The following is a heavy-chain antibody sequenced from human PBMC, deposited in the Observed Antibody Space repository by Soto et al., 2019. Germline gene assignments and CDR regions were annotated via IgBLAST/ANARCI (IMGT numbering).Heavy chain of an antibody. CDR2: IIPIFGTA. CDR3: ARVRQRITICDVVILSGMDV. Sequence: GATVKVSCKASGGTFGRNAITWVRQAPGQRLEWMGGIIPIFGTANYAQKFQGRVTITADESTSTAYMELSSLRSEDTAVYYCARVRQRITICDVVILSGMDVCAQRTTVTVSS. D-gene: IGHD3-3*01. J-gene: IGHJ6*02. CDR1: GGTFGRNA. V-gene: IGHV1-69*13.